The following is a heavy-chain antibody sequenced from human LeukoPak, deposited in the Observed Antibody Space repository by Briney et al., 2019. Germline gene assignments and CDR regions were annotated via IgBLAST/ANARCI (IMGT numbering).Heavy chain of an antibody. CDR1: GDFISSYY. CDR3: ARLIVVVPAAIRWFDP. J-gene: IGHJ5*02. D-gene: IGHD2-2*01. V-gene: IGHV4-39*01. Sequence: SETLSLTCSVSGDFISSYYWSWIRQPPGKGLEWIGSIYYSGSTYYNPSLKSRVTISVDTSKNQFSLKLSSVTAADTAVYYCARLIVVVPAAIRWFDPWGQGTLVTVSS. CDR2: IYYSGST.